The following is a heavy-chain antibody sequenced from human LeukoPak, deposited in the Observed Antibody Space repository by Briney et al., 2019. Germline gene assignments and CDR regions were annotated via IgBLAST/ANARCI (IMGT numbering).Heavy chain of an antibody. Sequence: ASVKVSCKASGYTFTSYYMHWVRLAPGQGLEWMGRINPDGGGTHYAQKFQGRVTMTSDTSINTAYMDLNSLRSDDTAVYYCARVDVQRRGRCYYYYIDVWGKGTTVTISS. CDR3: ARVDVQRRGRCYYYYIDV. CDR1: GYTFTSYY. D-gene: IGHD3/OR15-3a*01. J-gene: IGHJ6*03. CDR2: INPDGGGT. V-gene: IGHV1-2*02.